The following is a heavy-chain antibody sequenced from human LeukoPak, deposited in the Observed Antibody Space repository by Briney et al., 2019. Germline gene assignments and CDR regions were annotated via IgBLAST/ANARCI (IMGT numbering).Heavy chain of an antibody. J-gene: IGHJ4*02. CDR2: IYYSGST. D-gene: IGHD4-17*01. CDR3: ASSYGDYGYIDY. Sequence: PSETLSLTCTVSGGSISSYYWSWIRQPPGKGLEWIGYIYYSGSTNYNPSLKSRVTISVDTSKNQFSLKLSSVTAADTAVYYCASSYGDYGYIDYWGQGTLVTVSS. CDR1: GGSISSYY. V-gene: IGHV4-59*01.